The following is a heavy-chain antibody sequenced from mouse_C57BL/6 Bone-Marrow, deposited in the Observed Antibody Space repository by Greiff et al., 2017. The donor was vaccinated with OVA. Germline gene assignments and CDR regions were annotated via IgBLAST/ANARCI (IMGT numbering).Heavy chain of an antibody. CDR2: IYPGDGDT. D-gene: IGHD2-1*01. J-gene: IGHJ2*01. V-gene: IGHV1-82*01. CDR3: AREDYGNPYFDY. Sequence: VQLQQSGPELVKPGASVKISCKASGYAFSSSWMNWVKQRPGKGLEWIGRIYPGDGDTNYNGKFKGKATLTADKSSSTAYMQLSSLTSEDSAVYFCAREDYGNPYFDYWGQGTTLTVSS. CDR1: GYAFSSSW.